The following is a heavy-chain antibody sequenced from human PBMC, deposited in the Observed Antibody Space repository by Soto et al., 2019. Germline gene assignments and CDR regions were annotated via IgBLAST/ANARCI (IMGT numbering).Heavy chain of an antibody. J-gene: IGHJ5*02. CDR1: GFTFSSYA. CDR3: AKVGGGATYRTRPWCLAP. Sequence: PGGSVRLSCAASGFTFSSYAMSWVRQAPGKGLEWVSAISGSGGSTYYADSVKGRFTISRDNSKNTLYLQMNSLRAEDTAVYYCAKVGGGATYRTRPWCLAPGGKETLFTVSS. CDR2: ISGSGGST. D-gene: IGHD1-26*01. V-gene: IGHV3-23*01.